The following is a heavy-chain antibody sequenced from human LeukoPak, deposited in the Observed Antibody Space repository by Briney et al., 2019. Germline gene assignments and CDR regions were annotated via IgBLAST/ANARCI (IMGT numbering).Heavy chain of an antibody. CDR3: ARAAGFFLYYFDY. D-gene: IGHD3-10*01. CDR1: GGSISSYY. CDR2: IYYSGST. V-gene: IGHV4-59*08. Sequence: SETLSLTCTVSGGSISSYYWSWIRQPPGKGLEWIGYIYYSGSTNYNPSLKSRVTISVDTSKNQFSLKLSSVTAADTAVYYCARAAGFFLYYFDYWGQGTLVTVSS. J-gene: IGHJ4*02.